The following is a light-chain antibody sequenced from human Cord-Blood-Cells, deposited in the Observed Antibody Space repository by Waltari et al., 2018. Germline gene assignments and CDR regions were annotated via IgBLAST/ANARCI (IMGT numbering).Light chain of an antibody. J-gene: IGKJ4*01. Sequence: DIQMTQSPSSVSASVGDRVTITCRASQGISSWLAWYQKKPGKAPKPLIYAASSLQSVVPSRFSGSGSGTDFTLTSSSLQPEDFATYYCQPANSFPLTFGGGTKVEIK. CDR1: QGISSW. V-gene: IGKV1-12*01. CDR3: QPANSFPLT. CDR2: AAS.